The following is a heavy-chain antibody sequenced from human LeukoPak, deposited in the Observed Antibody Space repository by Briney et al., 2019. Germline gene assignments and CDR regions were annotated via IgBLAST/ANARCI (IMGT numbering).Heavy chain of an antibody. J-gene: IGHJ4*02. D-gene: IGHD3-10*01. CDR3: AKAFPGYYGSEKGYYFDY. V-gene: IGHV3-23*01. CDR2: ISGSGGST. CDR1: GFTFSSYA. Sequence: GGSLRLSCAASGFTFSSYAMSWVRQAPGKGLEWVSAISGSGGSTNYADSVKGRFTIPRDNSKSTLYLQMIRLRADDTAVYYCAKAFPGYYGSEKGYYFDYWGQGTLVTVSS.